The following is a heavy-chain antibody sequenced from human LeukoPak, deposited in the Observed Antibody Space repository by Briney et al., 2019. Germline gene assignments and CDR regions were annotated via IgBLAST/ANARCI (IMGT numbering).Heavy chain of an antibody. V-gene: IGHV3-7*01. J-gene: IGHJ4*02. D-gene: IGHD3-22*01. Sequence: GGSLRLSCAASGFTFSSYWMSWVRQAPGKGLEWVANINQDGSEKYYVDSVKGRFTISRDNAKNSLYLQMNSLRAEDTAVYYCARGPNYYDSSGYYYPDYWGQGTLVTVSS. CDR1: GFTFSSYW. CDR2: INQDGSEK. CDR3: ARGPNYYDSSGYYYPDY.